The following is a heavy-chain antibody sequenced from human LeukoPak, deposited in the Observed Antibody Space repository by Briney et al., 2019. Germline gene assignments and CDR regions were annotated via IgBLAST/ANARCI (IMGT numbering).Heavy chain of an antibody. J-gene: IGHJ4*02. Sequence: KPSETLSLTCTVSGYSISSGYYWGWIRHPPGKGLEGFGSIYHSGSTYYNPSPKSRVTISVDTSKNQFSLKLSSVTAADTAVYYCAKGHNWNNDYYFDYWGQGTLVTVSS. CDR2: IYHSGST. CDR3: AKGHNWNNDYYFDY. CDR1: GYSISSGYY. V-gene: IGHV4-38-2*02. D-gene: IGHD1/OR15-1a*01.